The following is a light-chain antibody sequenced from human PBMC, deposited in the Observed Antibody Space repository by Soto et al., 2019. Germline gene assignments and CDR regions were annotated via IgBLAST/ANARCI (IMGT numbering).Light chain of an antibody. CDR1: QSFSSSY. Sequence: EMVLTQSPGTLSLSPGERATLSCRASQSFSSSYLAWYQQKPGQAPRLLIYGASSRATGIPDRFSGSGSGTDFTLTISRLETEDFAVYYCQPYGSSPPWTFGQGTKVDIK. V-gene: IGKV3-20*01. CDR3: QPYGSSPPWT. J-gene: IGKJ1*01. CDR2: GAS.